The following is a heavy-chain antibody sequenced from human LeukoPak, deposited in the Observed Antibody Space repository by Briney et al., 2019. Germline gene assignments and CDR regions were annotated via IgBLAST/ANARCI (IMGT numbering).Heavy chain of an antibody. V-gene: IGHV1-2*02. CDR3: ARGGVQYWVAIDD. Sequence: ASVKVSCKASGYTSTGYYMHWVRQARGQGLEWMGWINPNSGGTNYAQKFQGRVTMTRDTSISTAYMEVSSLRSDDTAIYYCARGGVQYWVAIDDWGQGTLVTVS. CDR2: INPNSGGT. CDR1: GYTSTGYY. D-gene: IGHD2-8*02. J-gene: IGHJ4*02.